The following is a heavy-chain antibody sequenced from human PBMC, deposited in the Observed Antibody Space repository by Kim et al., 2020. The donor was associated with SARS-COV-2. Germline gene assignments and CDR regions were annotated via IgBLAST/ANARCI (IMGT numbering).Heavy chain of an antibody. CDR2: INHSGST. Sequence: SETLSLTCAVYGGSFSGYYWSWIRQPPGKGLEWIGEINHSGSTNYNPSLKSRVTISVDTSKNQFSLKLSSVTAADTAVYYCARGSSARGQQLVGRSFDYWGQGTLVTVSS. J-gene: IGHJ4*02. D-gene: IGHD6-13*01. V-gene: IGHV4-34*01. CDR1: GGSFSGYY. CDR3: ARGSSARGQQLVGRSFDY.